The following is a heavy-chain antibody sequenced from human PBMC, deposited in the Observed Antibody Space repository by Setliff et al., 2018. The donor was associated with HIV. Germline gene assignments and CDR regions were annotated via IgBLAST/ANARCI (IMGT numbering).Heavy chain of an antibody. CDR3: ARPTDPGYCSGGSCSLDI. Sequence: SETLSLTCAVSGYSVSSGYYWGWIRQPPGKGLEWIGSMFHSGSTYYNPSLKSRVTMSGDTSKNQFSLKLSSVTAADTAVYYCARPTDPGYCSGGSCSLDIWGQGTMVTGSS. J-gene: IGHJ3*02. CDR2: MFHSGST. V-gene: IGHV4-38-2*01. CDR1: GYSVSSGYY. D-gene: IGHD2-15*01.